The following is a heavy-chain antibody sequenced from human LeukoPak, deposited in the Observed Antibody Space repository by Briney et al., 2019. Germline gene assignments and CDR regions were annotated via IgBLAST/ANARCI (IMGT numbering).Heavy chain of an antibody. J-gene: IGHJ4*02. CDR3: AVSSGWPGFDL. D-gene: IGHD6-19*01. CDR1: GASISTFY. V-gene: IGHV4-59*01. CDR2: IYKSGRT. Sequence: KTSETLSLTCTVSGASISTFYGSWIRQPPGKGLEWIGYIYKSGRTNYNPSLKSRVAISADTSKNQFSLKMTSVTAADTAVYYCAVSSGWPGFDLWGQGALVTVSS.